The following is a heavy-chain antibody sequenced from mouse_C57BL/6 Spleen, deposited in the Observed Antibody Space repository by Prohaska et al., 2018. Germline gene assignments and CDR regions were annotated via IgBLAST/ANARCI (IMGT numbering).Heavy chain of an antibody. CDR1: GYTFTSYW. CDR3: ARNYYYGSSYLFAY. J-gene: IGHJ3*01. Sequence: GAELVKPGASVKLSCKASGYTFTSYWMQWVKQRPGQGLEWIGEIDPSDSYTNYNQKFKGKATLTVDTSSSTAYMQLSSLTSEDSAVYYCARNYYYGSSYLFAYWGQGTLVTVSA. CDR2: IDPSDSYT. V-gene: IGHV1-50*01. D-gene: IGHD1-1*01.